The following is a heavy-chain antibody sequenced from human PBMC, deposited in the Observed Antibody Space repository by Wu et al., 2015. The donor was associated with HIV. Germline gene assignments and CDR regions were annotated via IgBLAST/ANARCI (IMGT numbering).Heavy chain of an antibody. V-gene: IGHV1-69*05. CDR3: ARDLPXYYDILTGYTVSGGMES. Sequence: QVQLVQSGAEVKKPGSSVKVSCKASGGAFSSYAVSWVRQAPGQGLEWMGGTSPIIGTPKYAQKFQGRVTITTDESTSTAYMELSSLRSEDTAVYYCARDLPXYYDILTGYTVSGGMESGAKGPRSPSP. J-gene: IGHJ6*02. D-gene: IGHD3-9*01. CDR1: GGAFSSYA. CDR2: TSPIIGTP.